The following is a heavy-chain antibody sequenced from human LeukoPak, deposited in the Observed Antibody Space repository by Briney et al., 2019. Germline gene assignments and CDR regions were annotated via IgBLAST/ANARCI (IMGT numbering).Heavy chain of an antibody. CDR3: ARGPVDYYDSSGYSY. CDR1: GGTFSSYA. CDR2: IIPIFGTA. D-gene: IGHD3-22*01. Sequence: SVKVSCEASGGTFSSYAISWVRQAPGQGLEWMGGIIPIFGTANYAQKFQGRVTITTDESTSTAYMELSSLRSEDTAVYYCARGPVDYYDSSGYSYWGQGTLVTVSS. V-gene: IGHV1-69*05. J-gene: IGHJ4*02.